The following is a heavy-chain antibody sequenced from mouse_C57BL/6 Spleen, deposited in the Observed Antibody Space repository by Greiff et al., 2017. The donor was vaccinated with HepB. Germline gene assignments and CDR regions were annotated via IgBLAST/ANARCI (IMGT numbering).Heavy chain of an antibody. D-gene: IGHD4-1*01. J-gene: IGHJ4*01. V-gene: IGHV1-4*01. CDR1: GYTFTSYT. CDR2: INPSSGYT. Sequence: QVQLQQSGAELARPGASVKMSCKASGYTFTSYTMHWVKQRPGQGLEWIGYINPSSGYTKYNQKFKDKATLTADKSSSTASMQLSSLTSEDSAVYYCARFAPNWDAAMDDWGQGTSVTVSS. CDR3: ARFAPNWDAAMDD.